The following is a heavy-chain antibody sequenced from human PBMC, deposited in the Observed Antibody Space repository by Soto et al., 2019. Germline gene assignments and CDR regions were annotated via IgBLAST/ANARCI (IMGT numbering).Heavy chain of an antibody. J-gene: IGHJ4*02. CDR3: AKELLDGYNSDY. CDR1: GFTFSSYA. D-gene: IGHD5-12*01. CDR2: IKQDGSEK. V-gene: IGHV3-7*01. Sequence: HPGGTLRLSCAASGFTFSSYAMSWVRQAPGKGLEWVANIKQDGSEKYYVDSVKGRFTISRDNAKNSLYLQMNSLRAEDTAVYYCAKELLDGYNSDYWGQGTLVTVSS.